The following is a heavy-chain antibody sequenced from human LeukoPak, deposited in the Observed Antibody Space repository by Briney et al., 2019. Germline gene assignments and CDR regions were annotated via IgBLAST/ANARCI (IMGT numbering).Heavy chain of an antibody. CDR2: ISGSGSDI. V-gene: IGHV3-21*01. J-gene: IGHJ3*01. CDR1: GFTFSTFS. Sequence: GGSLRLSCAASGFTFSTFSMNWVRQTPGKGLEWVSAISGSGSDIYYADSVKGRFTISRDNPKRSLYLQMNSLRAEDTAVYYCARRTSPNDPFDVWGQGTVVTVSS. CDR3: ARRTSPNDPFDV. D-gene: IGHD1-7*01.